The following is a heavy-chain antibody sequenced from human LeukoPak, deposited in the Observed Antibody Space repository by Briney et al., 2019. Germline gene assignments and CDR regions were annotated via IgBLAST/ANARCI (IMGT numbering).Heavy chain of an antibody. CDR2: MNPNSGNT. J-gene: IGHJ6*02. CDR3: ARKPNYDFWSGYYVYGMDV. D-gene: IGHD3-3*01. Sequence: ASVKVSCKASGYTFTSYDINLVRQATGQGLEWMAWMNPNSGNTGYAQKFQGRVTMTRNTSISTAYMELSSLRSEDTAVYYCARKPNYDFWSGYYVYGMDVWGQGTTVTVSS. V-gene: IGHV1-8*01. CDR1: GYTFTSYD.